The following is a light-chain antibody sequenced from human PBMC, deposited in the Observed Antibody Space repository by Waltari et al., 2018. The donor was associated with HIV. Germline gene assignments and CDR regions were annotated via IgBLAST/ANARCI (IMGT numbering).Light chain of an antibody. CDR3: QAWDSSLVV. Sequence: SYELTQPPSVSVSPGQTASITCSGDKLGDKYACWYQQKPGQSPVLVIYQDNKRPSGIPERFSGSNSGNTATLTISGTQAMDEADYYCQAWDSSLVVFGGGTKLTVL. CDR2: QDN. J-gene: IGLJ2*01. CDR1: KLGDKY. V-gene: IGLV3-1*01.